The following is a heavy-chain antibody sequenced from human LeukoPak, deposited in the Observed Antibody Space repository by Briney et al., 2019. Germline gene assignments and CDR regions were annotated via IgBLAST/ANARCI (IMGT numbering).Heavy chain of an antibody. V-gene: IGHV4-31*03. CDR2: IYYSVST. Sequence: PSQTLSLTCTISGGSITKGGGYYYWNWIRQHPGKGLEWIGYIYYSVSTYYNPSLKSRISISVDSSKKQFSLRLSSVTAADTAVYYCARDRGGSGAPDALDIWGQGIMVTVSS. CDR1: GGSITKGGGYYY. CDR3: ARDRGGSGAPDALDI. D-gene: IGHD3-10*01. J-gene: IGHJ3*02.